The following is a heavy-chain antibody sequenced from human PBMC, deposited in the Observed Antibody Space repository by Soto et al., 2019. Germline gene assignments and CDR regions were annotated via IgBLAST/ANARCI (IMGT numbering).Heavy chain of an antibody. CDR1: GFTFSSYW. Sequence: GGSLRLSCAASGFTFSSYWMSWVRQAPGKGLEWVANINPGGGKKYYVDSVKGRSTISRDNSKNTLYLQMNSLRAEDTAVYYCEVTFFDYWGQGTLVTVSS. V-gene: IGHV3-7*05. CDR3: EVTFFDY. CDR2: INPGGGKK. J-gene: IGHJ4*02.